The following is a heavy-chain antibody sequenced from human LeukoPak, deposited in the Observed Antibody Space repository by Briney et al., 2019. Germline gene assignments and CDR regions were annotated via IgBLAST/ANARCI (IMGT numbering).Heavy chain of an antibody. D-gene: IGHD3-22*01. J-gene: IGHJ4*02. V-gene: IGHV3-30*04. Sequence: GGSLRLSCAASGFIFDNCAMHWVRQAPGKGLEWLALISFDGANIYYEDSVKGRFTISRDNTKSSLYLQMNGLRAEDTAVYYCARTRSGGYLTFDYWGQGILVTVSS. CDR1: GFIFDNCA. CDR2: ISFDGANI. CDR3: ARTRSGGYLTFDY.